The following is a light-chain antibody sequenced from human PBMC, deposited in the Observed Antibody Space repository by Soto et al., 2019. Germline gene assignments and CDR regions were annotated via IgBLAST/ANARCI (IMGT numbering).Light chain of an antibody. CDR1: QSISSY. Sequence: DTHMAHSPSSLSASVGDRVTITCRASQSISSYLNWYQQKPGKAPKLLIYAASSLQSGVPSRFSGSGSGTDFTLTISSLQPEDFATYYCQQSYSTLTWTFGQGTKVDIK. V-gene: IGKV1-39*01. J-gene: IGKJ1*01. CDR3: QQSYSTLTWT. CDR2: AAS.